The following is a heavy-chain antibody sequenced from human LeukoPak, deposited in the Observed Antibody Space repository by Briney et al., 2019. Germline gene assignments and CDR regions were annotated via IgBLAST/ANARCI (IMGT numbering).Heavy chain of an antibody. J-gene: IGHJ4*02. Sequence: VASVKVSCKASGYRFTSYYMHWVRQAPGQGLEWMGIINPSGGSPSYAQKFQGRVTMTSDTSTSTVCMERSSLRSEDTVVYYCARAGDYFDYWGQGTLVTVSS. V-gene: IGHV1-46*01. CDR3: ARAGDYFDY. CDR2: INPSGGSP. CDR1: GYRFTSYY.